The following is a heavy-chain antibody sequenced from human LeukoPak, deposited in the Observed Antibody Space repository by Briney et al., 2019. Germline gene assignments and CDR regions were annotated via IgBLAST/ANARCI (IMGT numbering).Heavy chain of an antibody. CDR1: GNTFTGYY. Sequence: GASVKVSCKGSGNTFTGYYMHWGRPAPGQGLELMGWINPNSGGTNYAQRFQGRVTMTRDTSISTAYMELSRLRSDDTAVYYCARGARSSGPFDYWGQGTLVTVSS. CDR3: ARGARSSGPFDY. V-gene: IGHV1-2*02. D-gene: IGHD3-22*01. CDR2: INPNSGGT. J-gene: IGHJ4*02.